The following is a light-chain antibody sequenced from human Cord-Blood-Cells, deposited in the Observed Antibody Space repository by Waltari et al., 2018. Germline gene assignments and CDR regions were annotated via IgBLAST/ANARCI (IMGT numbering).Light chain of an antibody. CDR2: YVL. V-gene: IGLV2-14*01. J-gene: IGLJ2*01. Sequence: QSALTQPTSVSGSPGQSITISCTGTSSDVGGYHYVSWYQQHPGKPPKRMIYYVLKRPSEVSNRLSGSKSGHTASLTISGLQAEDEADYYCSSYTSSSTLVFGGGTKLTVL. CDR1: SSDVGGYHY. CDR3: SSYTSSSTLV.